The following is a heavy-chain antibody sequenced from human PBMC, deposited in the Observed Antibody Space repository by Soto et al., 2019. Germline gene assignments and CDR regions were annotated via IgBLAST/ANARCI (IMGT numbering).Heavy chain of an antibody. CDR3: ARSRLGVIINYYFDY. Sequence: SETLSLTCTVSGGSISSSSYYWGWIRQPPGKGLEWIGSIYYSGSTYYNPSLKSRVTISVDTSKNQFSLKLSSVTAADTAVYYCARSRLGVIINYYFDYWGQGTLVTVSS. CDR1: GGSISSSSYY. CDR2: IYYSGST. J-gene: IGHJ4*02. D-gene: IGHD3-9*01. V-gene: IGHV4-39*01.